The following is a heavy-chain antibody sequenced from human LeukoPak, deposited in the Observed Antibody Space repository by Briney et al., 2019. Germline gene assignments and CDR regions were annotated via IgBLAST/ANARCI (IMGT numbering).Heavy chain of an antibody. D-gene: IGHD5-24*01. CDR2: ISGSGGST. J-gene: IGHJ4*02. V-gene: IGHV3-23*01. Sequence: GGSLRLSCAASGFTFSSFGMHWVRQAPGKGLEWVSAISGSGGSTYYADSVEGRFTISRDNSKNTLYLQMNSLRAEDTAVYYCAREWVEMATIIFDYWGQGTLVTVSS. CDR1: GFTFSSFG. CDR3: AREWVEMATIIFDY.